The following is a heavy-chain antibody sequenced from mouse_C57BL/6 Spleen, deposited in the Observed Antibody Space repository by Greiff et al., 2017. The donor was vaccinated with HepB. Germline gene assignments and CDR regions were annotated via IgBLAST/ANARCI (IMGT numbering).Heavy chain of an antibody. V-gene: IGHV5-4*03. D-gene: IGHD2-5*01. Sequence: EVKLVESGGGLVKPGGSLKLSCAASGFTFSSYAMSWVRQTPEKRLEWVATISDGGSYTYYPDNVKGRFAISRDNAKNNLYLQMSHLKSEDTAMYYCARGGAYYSNPAWFAYWGQGTLVTVSA. CDR1: GFTFSSYA. J-gene: IGHJ3*01. CDR3: ARGGAYYSNPAWFAY. CDR2: ISDGGSYT.